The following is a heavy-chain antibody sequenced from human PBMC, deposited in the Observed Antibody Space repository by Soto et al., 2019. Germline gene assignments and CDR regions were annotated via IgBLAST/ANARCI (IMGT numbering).Heavy chain of an antibody. J-gene: IGHJ3*02. D-gene: IGHD6-19*01. CDR2: IIPIFGTA. Sequence: SSVKVSCKASGGTFSSYAISWVRQAPGQGLEWMGGIIPIFGTANYAQKFQGRVTITADESTSTAYMELSSLRSEDTAVYYCARAGGYSSGWYVDFDIWGQGTMVTVSS. CDR1: GGTFSSYA. CDR3: ARAGGYSSGWYVDFDI. V-gene: IGHV1-69*13.